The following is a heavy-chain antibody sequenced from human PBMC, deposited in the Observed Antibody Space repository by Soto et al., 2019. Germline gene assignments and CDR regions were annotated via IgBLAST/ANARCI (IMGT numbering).Heavy chain of an antibody. Sequence: GGPLRLSCPASGVTLSSFWMSWVRQAPGKGLEWVANIKTDGSETHYVDSVKGRFTISRDNPKTSLFLQMNSLRVEDTAVYFCTSDRYPRFYHGSGSYPYYWGQGTPVTVPS. D-gene: IGHD3-10*01. V-gene: IGHV3-7*03. CDR3: TSDRYPRFYHGSGSYPYY. J-gene: IGHJ4*02. CDR2: IKTDGSET. CDR1: GVTLSSFW.